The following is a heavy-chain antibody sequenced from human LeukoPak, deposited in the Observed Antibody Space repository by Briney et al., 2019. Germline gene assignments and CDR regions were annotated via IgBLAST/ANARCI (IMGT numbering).Heavy chain of an antibody. V-gene: IGHV1-18*01. CDR3: AREITHCSSTSCYTRGRVSEWFDP. D-gene: IGHD2-2*02. CDR2: ISAYNGNT. J-gene: IGHJ5*02. Sequence: ASVKVSCKASGYTFTSYGIGWVRQVPGQGVEWIGWISAYNGNTNYAQKLQGRVTMTTDTSTSTAYMELRSLRSDDTAVYYCAREITHCSSTSCYTRGRVSEWFDPWGQGTLVTVSS. CDR1: GYTFTSYG.